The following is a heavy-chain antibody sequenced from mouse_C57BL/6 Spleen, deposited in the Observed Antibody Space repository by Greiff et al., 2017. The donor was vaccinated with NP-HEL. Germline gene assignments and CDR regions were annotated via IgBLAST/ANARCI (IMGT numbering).Heavy chain of an antibody. D-gene: IGHD2-3*01. CDR3: ARGGYYDYAMDY. CDR1: GYTFTDYY. J-gene: IGHJ4*01. V-gene: IGHV1-26*01. CDR2: INPNNGGT. Sequence: EVQLQQSGPELVKPGASVKISCKASGYTFTDYYMNWVKQSHGKSLEWIGDINPNNGGTSYNQKFKGKDTLTVDKSSSTAYMELRSLTSEDSAVYYCARGGYYDYAMDYWGQGTSVTVSS.